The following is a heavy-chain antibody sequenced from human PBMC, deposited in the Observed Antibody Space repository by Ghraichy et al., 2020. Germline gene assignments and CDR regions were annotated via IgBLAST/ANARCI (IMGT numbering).Heavy chain of an antibody. CDR3: ARSQAGIVGAPHFDY. D-gene: IGHD1-26*01. CDR1: GFSLSTSGMC. V-gene: IGHV2-70*11. CDR2: IDWDDDK. J-gene: IGHJ4*02. Sequence: SGPTLVKPTQTLTLTCTFSGFSLSTSGMCVSWIRQPPGKALEWLARIDWDDDKYYSTSLKTRLTISKDTSKNQVVLTMTNMDPVDTATYYCARSQAGIVGAPHFDYWGQGTLVTVSS.